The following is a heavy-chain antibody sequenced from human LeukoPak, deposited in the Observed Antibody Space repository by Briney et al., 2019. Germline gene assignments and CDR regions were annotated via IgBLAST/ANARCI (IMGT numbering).Heavy chain of an antibody. Sequence: PGGSLRLSCTVSGFTVSSNSMSWVRQAPGKGLEWVSFIYSDNTHYSDSVKGRFTISRDNSKNTLYLQMNSLRAEDTAVYYCALGLSSSTWYWIDYWGQGTLVTVSS. CDR3: ALGLSSSTWYWIDY. CDR1: GFTVSSNS. D-gene: IGHD6-13*01. V-gene: IGHV3-53*01. J-gene: IGHJ4*02. CDR2: IYSDNT.